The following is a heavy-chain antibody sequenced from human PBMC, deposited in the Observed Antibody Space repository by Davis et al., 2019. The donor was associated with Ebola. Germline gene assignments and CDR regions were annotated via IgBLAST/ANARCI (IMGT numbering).Heavy chain of an antibody. CDR2: IIPLFGTA. J-gene: IGHJ5*02. D-gene: IGHD2-2*01. CDR1: GGTFSSYA. Sequence: AASVKVSCKASGGTFSSYAISWLRQAPAQGLEWMGAIIPLFGTANHAQKFQGRVTITADKSTSTAYMELSSLRSEDTAVYYCASADCSSTSCYALLGNWFDPWGQGTLVTVSS. CDR3: ASADCSSTSCYALLGNWFDP. V-gene: IGHV1-69*06.